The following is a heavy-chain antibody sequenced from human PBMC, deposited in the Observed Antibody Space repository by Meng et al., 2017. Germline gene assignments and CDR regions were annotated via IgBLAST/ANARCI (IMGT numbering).Heavy chain of an antibody. Sequence: QVRMQESCPGLVKPSGTLSLTCAVSGGSISSSNWWSWVRQPPGKGLEWIGEIYHSGSTNYNPSLKSRVTISVDKSKNQFSLKLSSVTAADTAVYYCARDRGAVAGTNFDYWGQGTLVTVSS. D-gene: IGHD6-19*01. V-gene: IGHV4-4*02. CDR2: IYHSGST. CDR3: ARDRGAVAGTNFDY. J-gene: IGHJ4*02. CDR1: GGSISSSNW.